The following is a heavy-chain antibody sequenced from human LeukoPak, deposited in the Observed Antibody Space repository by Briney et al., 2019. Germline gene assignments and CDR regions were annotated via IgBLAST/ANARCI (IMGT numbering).Heavy chain of an antibody. Sequence: GSLRLSCAASGFTFSSYGMHWVRQAPGKGLEWVAVIWYDGSNKYYADSVKGRFTISRDNSKNTLYLQMNSLRAEDTAVYYCARDGAQSYYDILTGYYRAPDYWGQGTLVTVSS. V-gene: IGHV3-33*01. J-gene: IGHJ4*02. CDR1: GFTFSSYG. CDR2: IWYDGSNK. CDR3: ARDGAQSYYDILTGYYRAPDY. D-gene: IGHD3-9*01.